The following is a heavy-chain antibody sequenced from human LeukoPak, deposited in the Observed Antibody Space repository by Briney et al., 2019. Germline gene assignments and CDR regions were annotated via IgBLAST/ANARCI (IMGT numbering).Heavy chain of an antibody. V-gene: IGHV4-59*01. J-gene: IGHJ5*02. D-gene: IGHD3-10*01. CDR1: GGSISSYY. CDR2: IYYSGST. CDR3: ARFYGSGSLNWFDP. Sequence: SETLSLTCTVSGGSISSYYWSWIRQPPGKGLEWIGYIYYSGSTNYSPSLKSRVTISVDTSKNQFSLKLSSVTAADTAVYYCARFYGSGSLNWFDPWGQGTLVTVSS.